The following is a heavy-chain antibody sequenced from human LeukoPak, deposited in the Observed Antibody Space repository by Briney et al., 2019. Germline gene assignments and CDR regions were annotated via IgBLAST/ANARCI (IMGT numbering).Heavy chain of an antibody. CDR1: GFTFSSYA. J-gene: IGHJ3*02. CDR2: ISGSGGST. V-gene: IGHV3-23*01. CDR3: ARVSGSRNFYFGAFDI. Sequence: PGGSLRLSCAASGFTFSSYAMSWVRQAPGKGLEWVSAISGSGGSTYYADSVKGRFTISRDNAKKTLYLQMNSLRVEDTAMYYCARVSGSRNFYFGAFDIWGQGTMVTVSS. D-gene: IGHD3-10*01.